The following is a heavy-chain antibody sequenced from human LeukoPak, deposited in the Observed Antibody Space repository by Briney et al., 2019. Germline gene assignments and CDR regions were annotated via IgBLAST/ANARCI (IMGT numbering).Heavy chain of an antibody. J-gene: IGHJ4*02. V-gene: IGHV4-59*08. D-gene: IGHD1-26*01. CDR1: GGSISTYY. Sequence: SETLSLTCTVSGGSISTYYWSWIRQPPGKGLEWIGYIYYSGSTNYNPSLKSRVTFSVDTSKNQFSLTLTSVTAADTGGEYCARHPHPGTNHFEYWGLGTLVTVSS. CDR2: IYYSGST. CDR3: ARHPHPGTNHFEY.